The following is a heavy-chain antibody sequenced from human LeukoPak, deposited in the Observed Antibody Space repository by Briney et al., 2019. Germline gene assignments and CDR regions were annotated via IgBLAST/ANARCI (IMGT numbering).Heavy chain of an antibody. Sequence: PSETLSLTCTVSGGSISSSSYYWGWIRQPPGKGLEWIGSIYYSGSTYYNPSLKSRVTISVDTSKNQFSLKLSSVTTADTAVYYCAREGNYYDSSGALDIWGQGTMVTVSS. CDR2: IYYSGST. V-gene: IGHV4-39*02. D-gene: IGHD3-22*01. CDR1: GGSISSSSYY. J-gene: IGHJ3*02. CDR3: AREGNYYDSSGALDI.